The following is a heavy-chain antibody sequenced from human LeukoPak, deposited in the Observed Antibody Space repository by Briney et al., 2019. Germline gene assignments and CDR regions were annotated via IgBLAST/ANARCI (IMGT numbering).Heavy chain of an antibody. CDR2: ISAYNGNT. V-gene: IGHV1-18*01. Sequence: ASVKVSCKASGYTFTSYGISWVRQAPGQGLEWMGWISAYNGNTNYAQKLQGRVTMTTDTSTSTAYMELRSLRSDDTAVYYCAREGRGIAAAGTGDWFDPWGQGTLVTVSS. D-gene: IGHD6-13*01. CDR3: AREGRGIAAAGTGDWFDP. J-gene: IGHJ5*02. CDR1: GYTFTSYG.